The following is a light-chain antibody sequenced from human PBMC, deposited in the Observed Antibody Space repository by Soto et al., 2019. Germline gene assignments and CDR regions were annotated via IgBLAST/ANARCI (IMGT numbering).Light chain of an antibody. V-gene: IGLV2-14*01. J-gene: IGLJ1*01. CDR2: EVG. Sequence: QSVLTQPASVSGSPGQSITISCTGSSSDVGGHNHVSWYQQHPGKAPKLIIYEVGNRPSGVSNRFSGSKSGNTASLTISGFQAEDEADYYCNSYTSSSTHVFGTGTKVNVL. CDR1: SSDVGGHNH. CDR3: NSYTSSSTHV.